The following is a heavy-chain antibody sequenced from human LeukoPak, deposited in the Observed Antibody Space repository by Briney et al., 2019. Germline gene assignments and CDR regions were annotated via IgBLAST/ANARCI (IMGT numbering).Heavy chain of an antibody. D-gene: IGHD3-10*01. Sequence: GGSLRLSCAASEFTFSDCGMHWVRQAPGKGLEWVANIKQDGSEKYYVDSVKGRFTISRDNAKNSLYLQMNSLRAEDTAVYYCARLLLWFGELIGFGMDVWGQGTTVTVSS. V-gene: IGHV3-7*05. CDR1: EFTFSDCG. CDR3: ARLLLWFGELIGFGMDV. CDR2: IKQDGSEK. J-gene: IGHJ6*02.